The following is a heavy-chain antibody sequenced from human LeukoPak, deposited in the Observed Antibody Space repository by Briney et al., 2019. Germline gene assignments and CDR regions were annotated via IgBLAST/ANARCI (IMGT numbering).Heavy chain of an antibody. D-gene: IGHD3-22*01. V-gene: IGHV5-51*01. CDR1: GYSFTSYW. CDR3: AGPPDSSGSLDALDI. CDR2: IYPGDSDT. Sequence: GESLKISCKGSGYSFTSYWIGWVRQMPGKGLEWMGIIYPGDSDTRYSPSFQGQVTISADKSISTAYLQWSSLKASDTAMYYCAGPPDSSGSLDALDIWGQGTMVTASS. J-gene: IGHJ3*02.